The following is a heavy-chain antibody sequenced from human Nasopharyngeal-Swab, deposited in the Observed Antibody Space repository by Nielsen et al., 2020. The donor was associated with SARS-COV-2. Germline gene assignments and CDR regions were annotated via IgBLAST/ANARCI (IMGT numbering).Heavy chain of an antibody. CDR2: IKQDGSEK. J-gene: IGHJ4*02. Sequence: GESLKISWAASGFTLSSFWMTWVRQAPGKGLEWVANIKQDGSEKYYVDSVKGRFTISRDNSKNTLYLQMNSLRDEDTAVYYCAKVKWDRQAPVDYWGQGTLVTVSS. CDR1: GFTLSSFW. V-gene: IGHV3-7*01. CDR3: AKVKWDRQAPVDY. D-gene: IGHD1-26*01.